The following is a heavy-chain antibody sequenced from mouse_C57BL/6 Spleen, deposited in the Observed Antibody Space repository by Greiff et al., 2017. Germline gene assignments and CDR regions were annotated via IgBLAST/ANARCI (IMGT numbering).Heavy chain of an antibody. V-gene: IGHV1-81*01. J-gene: IGHJ3*01. CDR1: GYTFTSYG. Sequence: VKLQQSGAELARPGASVKLSCKASGYTFTSYGISWVKQRTGQGLEWIGEIYPRSGNTYYNEKFKGKATLTADKSSSTAYMELRSLTSEDSAVYFCARSPYDYDEAWFAYWGQGTLVTVSA. D-gene: IGHD2-4*01. CDR3: ARSPYDYDEAWFAY. CDR2: IYPRSGNT.